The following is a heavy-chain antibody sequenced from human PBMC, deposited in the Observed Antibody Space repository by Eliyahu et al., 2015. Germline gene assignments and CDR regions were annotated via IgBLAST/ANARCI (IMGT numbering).Heavy chain of an antibody. V-gene: IGHV3-9*01. D-gene: IGHD3-3*01. Sequence: EVKLVESGGGLVQPGRSLRLSCSASGFTFDDYAMHWVRQAPGKGLEWVSGIDWNSGTRAYADSVRGRFTVSRDNARRSLYLQMNSLRLEDTAMYYCAKPRELIFDALHLWGQGTMVTVSS. CDR2: IDWNSGTR. J-gene: IGHJ3*01. CDR3: AKPRELIFDALHL. CDR1: GFTFDDYA.